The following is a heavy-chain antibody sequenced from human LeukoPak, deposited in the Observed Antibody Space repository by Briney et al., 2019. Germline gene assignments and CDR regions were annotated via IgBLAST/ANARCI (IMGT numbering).Heavy chain of an antibody. J-gene: IGHJ4*02. D-gene: IGHD2-2*01. Sequence: ASVKVSCKASGYTFTSYGISWVRQAPGQGLEWMGWISAYNGNTNYAQKLQGRDTMTTDTSTGTAYMELRSLRSDDTAVYYCARWDCSSTSCKVFFDYWGQGTLVTVSS. V-gene: IGHV1-18*01. CDR2: ISAYNGNT. CDR1: GYTFTSYG. CDR3: ARWDCSSTSCKVFFDY.